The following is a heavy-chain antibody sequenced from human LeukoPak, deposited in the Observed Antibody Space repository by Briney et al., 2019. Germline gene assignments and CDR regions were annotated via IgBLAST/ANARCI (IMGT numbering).Heavy chain of an antibody. CDR1: GFTVSSNY. D-gene: IGHD1-14*01. Sequence: GGSLRLSCAASGFTVSSNYMSWARQAPGKALEWGSSISSNTRDIFYTDSVEGRFPVSRDNAKKSLYLQMSSLRVEDTAVYYCAREDELTSVDSWGQGALVSVSS. J-gene: IGHJ5*01. V-gene: IGHV3-21*01. CDR3: AREDELTSVDS. CDR2: ISSNTRDI.